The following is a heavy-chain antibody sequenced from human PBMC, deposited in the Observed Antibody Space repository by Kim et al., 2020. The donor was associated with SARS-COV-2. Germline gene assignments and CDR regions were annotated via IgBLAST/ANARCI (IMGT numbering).Heavy chain of an antibody. J-gene: IGHJ6*02. V-gene: IGHV3-13*01. Sequence: YTGSVKGRFNMSRENAKNSWYLKMNCLRAGDTAVYYCARSRWVGRGGMDVWGQGTTVTVSS. D-gene: IGHD3-10*01. CDR3: ARSRWVGRGGMDV.